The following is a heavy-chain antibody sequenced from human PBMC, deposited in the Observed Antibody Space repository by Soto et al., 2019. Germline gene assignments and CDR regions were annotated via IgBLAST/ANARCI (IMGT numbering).Heavy chain of an antibody. Sequence: SETLSLTCAVYGGSFSGYYWSWIRQPPGKGLEWIGEINHSGSTNYNPSLKSRVTISVDTSKNQFSLKLSSVTAADTAVYYCARGESVQLWLRYYYGMDVWGQGTTVTVSS. CDR3: ARGESVQLWLRYYYGMDV. V-gene: IGHV4-34*01. D-gene: IGHD5-18*01. CDR1: GGSFSGYY. CDR2: INHSGST. J-gene: IGHJ6*02.